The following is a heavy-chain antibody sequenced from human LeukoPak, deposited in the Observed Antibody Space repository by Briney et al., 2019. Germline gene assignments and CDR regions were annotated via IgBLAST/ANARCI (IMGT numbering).Heavy chain of an antibody. J-gene: IGHJ4*02. D-gene: IGHD3-22*01. Sequence: GGSLRLSCAASGFTFSSYSMNWVRQAPGKGLEWVSYIDTSGSPIYYADSVKGRFTISRDNAKNSLYLQMNSLRAEDTAVYYCAGRDYYDSSGFYYEYYFDYWGQGTLVTVSS. CDR1: GFTFSSYS. CDR2: IDTSGSPI. V-gene: IGHV3-48*01. CDR3: AGRDYYDSSGFYYEYYFDY.